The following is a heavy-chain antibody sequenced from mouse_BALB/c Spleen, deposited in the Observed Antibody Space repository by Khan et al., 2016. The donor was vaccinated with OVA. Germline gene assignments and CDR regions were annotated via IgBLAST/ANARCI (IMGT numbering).Heavy chain of an antibody. D-gene: IGHD4-1*01. CDR2: INSDGYYT. J-gene: IGHJ3*01. CDR1: GFTFSAYV. Sequence: EVELVESGGDLVRPGGSLQLSCAASGFTFSAYVMSWVRQSPDKRLEWVATINSDGYYTYSPDSLKGRFIISRDNAKNTLYLQMRSLKSEDTAMYYGASHLTGSFAYWGQVTLVTFSA. CDR3: ASHLTGSFAY. V-gene: IGHV5-6*01.